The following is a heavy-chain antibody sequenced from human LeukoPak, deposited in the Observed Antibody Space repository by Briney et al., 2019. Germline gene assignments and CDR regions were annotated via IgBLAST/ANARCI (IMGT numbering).Heavy chain of an antibody. Sequence: ASVKVSCKASGYTFTGYYMHWVRQAPGQGLEWMGWINPNSGGTSYAQKFQGRVTMTRDTSISTAYMELSRLRSDDTAVYYCARDRLGEAYYYGSATFDYWGQGTLVTVSS. V-gene: IGHV1-2*02. CDR3: ARDRLGEAYYYGSATFDY. D-gene: IGHD3-10*01. CDR1: GYTFTGYY. CDR2: INPNSGGT. J-gene: IGHJ4*02.